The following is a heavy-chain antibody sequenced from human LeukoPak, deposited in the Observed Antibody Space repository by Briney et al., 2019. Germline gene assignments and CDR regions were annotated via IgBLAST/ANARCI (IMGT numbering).Heavy chain of an antibody. D-gene: IGHD3/OR15-3a*01. CDR1: GGSFSGYY. V-gene: IGHV4-34*01. Sequence: PSETLSLTCAVYGGSFSGYYWSWIRQPPGKGLEWIGEINHSGSTNYNPSLKSRVTISVDTSKNQFSLKLSSVTAADTAVYYCARLRGLVGEAHYYYYYMDVWGKGTTVTISS. J-gene: IGHJ6*03. CDR3: ARLRGLVGEAHYYYYYMDV. CDR2: INHSGST.